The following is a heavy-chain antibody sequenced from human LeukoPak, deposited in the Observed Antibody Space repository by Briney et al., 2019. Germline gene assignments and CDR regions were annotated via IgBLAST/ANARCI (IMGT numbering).Heavy chain of an antibody. CDR2: IYHSGST. Sequence: PSETLSLTCAVSGGSISSSNWWSWVRQPPGKGLEWIGEIYHSGSTNYNPSLKSRVTISVDKSTNQFSLKLSSVTAADTAVYYCARVAVVDYYYYYMDVWGKGTTVTVSS. D-gene: IGHD2-15*01. V-gene: IGHV4-4*02. CDR3: ARVAVVDYYYYYMDV. J-gene: IGHJ6*03. CDR1: GGSISSSNW.